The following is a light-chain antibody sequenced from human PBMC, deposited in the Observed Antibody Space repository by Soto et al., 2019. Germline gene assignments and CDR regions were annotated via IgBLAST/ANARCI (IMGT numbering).Light chain of an antibody. CDR1: QSISRN. V-gene: IGKV1-39*01. J-gene: IGKJ2*01. Sequence: DIQLTQSPSSLSPSVGDRITLSCRASQSISRNLNWYQQMPGKAPNLVIYGARDLQSGVPGRFSGSGSGTEFNLTISSLQPEDLATYYCQQSHSTPYTFGQGTKLEI. CDR3: QQSHSTPYT. CDR2: GAR.